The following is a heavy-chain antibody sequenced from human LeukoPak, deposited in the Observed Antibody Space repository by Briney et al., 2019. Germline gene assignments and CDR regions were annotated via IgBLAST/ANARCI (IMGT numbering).Heavy chain of an antibody. CDR3: TSGNYDSSGYYGGFIDY. J-gene: IGHJ4*02. CDR1: GFTFSGSA. CDR2: IRSKANSYAT. D-gene: IGHD3-22*01. Sequence: QTGGSLRLSCAASGFTFSGSAMHWVRQASGKGLEWVGRIRSKANSYATAYAASAKGRFTISRDDSKNTAYLQMNSLKTEDTAVYYCTSGNYDSSGYYGGFIDYWGQGTLVTVSS. V-gene: IGHV3-73*01.